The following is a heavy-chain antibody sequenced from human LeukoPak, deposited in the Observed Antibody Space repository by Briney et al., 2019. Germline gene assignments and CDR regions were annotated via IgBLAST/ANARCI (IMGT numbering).Heavy chain of an antibody. J-gene: IGHJ4*02. CDR1: GGSISNYY. CDR3: AGGDTMVRAFDY. Sequence: SETLSLTCTVSGGSISNYYWSWIRQPPGKGLEWIGYIYYSGSTNYNPSLKSRVTISVDTSKNQFSLKLSSVTAADTAVYYCAGGDTMVRAFDYWGQGTLVTVSS. V-gene: IGHV4-59*01. D-gene: IGHD3-10*01. CDR2: IYYSGST.